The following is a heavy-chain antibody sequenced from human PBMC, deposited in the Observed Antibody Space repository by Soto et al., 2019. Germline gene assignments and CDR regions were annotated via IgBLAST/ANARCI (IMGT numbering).Heavy chain of an antibody. CDR3: AKWCRQETTMVSLESIDY. J-gene: IGHJ4*02. Sequence: QVQLVQSGAEVKKPGSSVKVSCKASGYNFTSYGISWVRQAPGQGLEWMGWISGYNGNSNYAQIPERRVTMTTDTTEPTAYMALRSLRSADTAIYYCAKWCRQETTMVSLESIDYWGQGTLVTVSS. V-gene: IGHV1-18*01. CDR1: GYNFTSYG. D-gene: IGHD3-10*01. CDR2: ISGYNGNS.